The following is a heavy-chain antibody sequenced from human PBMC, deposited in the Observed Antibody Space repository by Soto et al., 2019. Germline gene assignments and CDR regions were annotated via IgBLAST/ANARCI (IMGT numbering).Heavy chain of an antibody. Sequence: EVQLLESGGGLVQPGGSLRLSCTASGFTFSSHAMTWVRQAPGKGLEWVSGLSDSGGSIYYADSVKGRFTISRDNSMNTLYLQMKPLRAEGTAVYYCAKVSSSWYAGFFDLWGQGTLVTVSS. J-gene: IGHJ4*02. V-gene: IGHV3-23*01. CDR1: GFTFSSHA. D-gene: IGHD6-13*01. CDR3: AKVSSSWYAGFFDL. CDR2: LSDSGGSI.